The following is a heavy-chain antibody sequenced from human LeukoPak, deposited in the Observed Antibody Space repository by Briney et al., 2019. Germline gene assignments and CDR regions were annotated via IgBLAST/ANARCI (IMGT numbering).Heavy chain of an antibody. CDR3: ARDTPNQDAAMVTFDY. CDR1: GYTFTSYG. J-gene: IGHJ4*02. D-gene: IGHD5-18*01. Sequence: ASVKVSCKASGYTFTSYGISWVRQAPGQGLEWMGWISAYNGNTNYAQKLQGRVTMTTDTSTSTAYMELRSLRSDDTAVYYCARDTPNQDAAMVTFDYWGQGTLVTASS. V-gene: IGHV1-18*01. CDR2: ISAYNGNT.